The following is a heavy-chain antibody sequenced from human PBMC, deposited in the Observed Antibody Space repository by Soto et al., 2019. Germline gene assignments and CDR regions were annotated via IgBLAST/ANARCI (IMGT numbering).Heavy chain of an antibody. CDR1: GYTFTSYA. Sequence: ASVKVSCKASGYTFTSYAMHWVRQAPGQRLEWMGWINAGNGNTKYSQKFQGRVTITRDTSASTAYMELSSLRSEDTAVYYCARAQLEYYDFWSGYHRGFDYWGQGTLVTVSS. D-gene: IGHD3-3*01. J-gene: IGHJ4*02. V-gene: IGHV1-3*01. CDR2: INAGNGNT. CDR3: ARAQLEYYDFWSGYHRGFDY.